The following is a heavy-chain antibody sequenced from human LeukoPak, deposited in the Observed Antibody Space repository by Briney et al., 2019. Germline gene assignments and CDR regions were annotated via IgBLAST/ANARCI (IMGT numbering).Heavy chain of an antibody. CDR1: GYTFTDSY. D-gene: IGHD2-15*01. J-gene: IGHJ6*02. CDR2: INPHSGGT. V-gene: IGHV1-2*02. Sequence: GASVKVSCKASGYTFTDSYMHWVRQAPGQGLEWMGWINPHSGGTKYAQKFQGRVTMTRDTSISTAYMELSRLRSDDTAVYYCATGRVSCSGGSCPHLVPITFGMDVWGQGTTVTVSS. CDR3: ATGRVSCSGGSCPHLVPITFGMDV.